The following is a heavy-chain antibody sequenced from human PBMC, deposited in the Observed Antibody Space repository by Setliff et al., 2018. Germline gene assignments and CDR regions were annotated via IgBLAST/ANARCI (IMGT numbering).Heavy chain of an antibody. CDR3: ARDPRDGSSSPMADN. V-gene: IGHV3-7*01. CDR2: INEDGSEK. J-gene: IGHJ4*02. Sequence: GGSLRLSCAASGFTFSTSTMSWVRQAPGKGLEWVASINEDGSEKYYVDSVKGRFTISRDNAKTTLYLQMNSLRVEDTAVYFCARDPRDGSSSPMADNWGQGTLVTVSS. CDR1: GFTFSTST. D-gene: IGHD3-10*01.